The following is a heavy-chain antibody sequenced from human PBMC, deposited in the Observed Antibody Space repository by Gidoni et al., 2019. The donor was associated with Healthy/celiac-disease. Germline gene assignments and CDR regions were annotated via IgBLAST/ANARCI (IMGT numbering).Heavy chain of an antibody. J-gene: IGHJ6*02. CDR1: GGTFSSYA. CDR3: ARLGLVAGTVTNYYYYGMDV. CDR2: IIPIFGTA. V-gene: IGHV1-69*01. Sequence: QVQLVQSGAEVKKPGSSVKVSCKASGGTFSSYAISWVRQAPGQGLEWMGGIIPIFGTANYAQKFQGRVTITADESTSTAYMELSSLRSEDTAVYYCARLGLVAGTVTNYYYYGMDVWGQGTTVTVSS. D-gene: IGHD4-4*01.